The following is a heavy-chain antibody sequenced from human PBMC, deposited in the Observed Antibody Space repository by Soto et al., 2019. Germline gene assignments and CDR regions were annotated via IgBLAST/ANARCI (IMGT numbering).Heavy chain of an antibody. CDR1: GFTFTSYD. J-gene: IGHJ4*02. D-gene: IGHD3-9*01. CDR2: MNPNAGST. V-gene: IGHV1-8*01. Sequence: ASVKVSCKASGFTFTSYDISWVRQAPGQGLEWVGWMNPNAGSTGYALKFQGRVTMSRNISITTAYMELSSLRSEDTAVYYCARHARYYDILSGYSRGDYFDYWGQG. CDR3: ARHARYYDILSGYSRGDYFDY.